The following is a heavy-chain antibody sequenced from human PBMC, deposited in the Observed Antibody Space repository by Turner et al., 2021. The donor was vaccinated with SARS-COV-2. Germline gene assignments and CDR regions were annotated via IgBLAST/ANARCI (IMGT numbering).Heavy chain of an antibody. CDR1: GGSISTTNHY. V-gene: IGHV4-39*01. J-gene: IGHJ4*02. CDR3: ARQGGVDY. Sequence: QLQLQESGPGLVKPSETLSLTCAVSGGSISTTNHYWGWIRQPPGKGLEGIGSISYTGRTFYTPSLKSRVTLSMDTSKNHFSLKVTSVTAADTAVYYCARQGGVDYWGQGTLVTVSS. CDR2: ISYTGRT.